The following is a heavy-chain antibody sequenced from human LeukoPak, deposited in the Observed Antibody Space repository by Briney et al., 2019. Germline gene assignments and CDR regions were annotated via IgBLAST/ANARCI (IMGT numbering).Heavy chain of an antibody. CDR3: ARVRGSGIGEFDY. CDR1: GFTFSSNV. CDR2: ISNSGSTI. V-gene: IGHV3-48*03. Sequence: GGSLRLSCAASGFTFSSNVMNWVRQAPGKGLEWLSHISNSGSTIYYADSVKGRFTISRDNAKNSLYLQMNSLRAEDTAVYYCARVRGSGIGEFDYWGQGTLVTVAS. D-gene: IGHD3-10*01. J-gene: IGHJ4*02.